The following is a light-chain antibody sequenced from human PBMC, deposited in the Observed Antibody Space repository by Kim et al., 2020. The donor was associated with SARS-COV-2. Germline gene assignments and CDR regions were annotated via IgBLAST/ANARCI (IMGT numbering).Light chain of an antibody. CDR1: QGINND. V-gene: IGKV1-17*01. Sequence: ASIEDSVTVTCRASQGINNDLRWCQQKPGKAPKRLIFAAFTLQSGVPSRFSGSGSGTEFTLTISSLQPEDFATYYCLQYNSYPLTFGGGTKVDIK. CDR2: AAF. CDR3: LQYNSYPLT. J-gene: IGKJ4*01.